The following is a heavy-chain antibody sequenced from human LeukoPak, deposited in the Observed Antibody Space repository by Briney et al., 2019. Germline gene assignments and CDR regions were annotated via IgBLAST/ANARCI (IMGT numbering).Heavy chain of an antibody. J-gene: IGHJ4*02. Sequence: GGSLRLSCAASRFTFTSYWMSWVRQAPGKGLEWVAKINKDGSEKYYVDSVKGRFTISRDNAKNSPYLQMNSLRAEDTAVYYCAGDRTGNNDFWSGYTTFFDYWGQGTLVTVSS. D-gene: IGHD3-3*01. CDR3: AGDRTGNNDFWSGYTTFFDY. CDR2: INKDGSEK. CDR1: RFTFTSYW. V-gene: IGHV3-7*01.